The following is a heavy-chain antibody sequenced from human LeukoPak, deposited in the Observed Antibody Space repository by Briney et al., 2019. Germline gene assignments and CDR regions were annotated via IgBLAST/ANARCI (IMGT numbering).Heavy chain of an antibody. CDR1: GGTFSSYA. D-gene: IGHD6-19*01. V-gene: IGHV1-69*04. J-gene: IGHJ4*02. Sequence: ASVKVSCKASGGTFSSYAISWVRQAPGQGLEWMGRIIPILGIANYAQKFQGRVTITADKSTSTAYMELSSLRSEDTAVYYCATLRGGAVATDYWGQGTLVTVSS. CDR3: ATLRGGAVATDY. CDR2: IIPILGIA.